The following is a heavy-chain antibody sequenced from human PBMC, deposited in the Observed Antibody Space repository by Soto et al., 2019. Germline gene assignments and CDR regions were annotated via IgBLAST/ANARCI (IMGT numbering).Heavy chain of an antibody. CDR1: GYPFTGSG. V-gene: IGHV1-18*04. J-gene: IGHJ6*02. D-gene: IGHD3-3*01. Sequence: SVKVSCNSSGYPFTGSGISLVRQAPGQGLEWMGWISAYNGNTNYAQKLQGRVTMTTDTSTSTAYMELRSLRSDDTAVYYCARYYAFWSGYYTGYGMDGWGQGTTVTVSS. CDR3: ARYYAFWSGYYTGYGMDG. CDR2: ISAYNGNT.